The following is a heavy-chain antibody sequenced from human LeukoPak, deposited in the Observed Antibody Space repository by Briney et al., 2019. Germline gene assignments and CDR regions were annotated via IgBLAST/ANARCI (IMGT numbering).Heavy chain of an antibody. V-gene: IGHV1-69*06. J-gene: IGHJ4*02. Sequence: ASVKVSCKASGGTFSSYAISWVRQAPGQGLEWMGGIIPIFGTANYAQKFQGRVTITADKSTSTAYMELSSLRSEDTAVYYCASGTPGVGANVWGQGTLVTVSS. CDR1: GGTFSSYA. D-gene: IGHD1-26*01. CDR2: IIPIFGTA. CDR3: ASGTPGVGANV.